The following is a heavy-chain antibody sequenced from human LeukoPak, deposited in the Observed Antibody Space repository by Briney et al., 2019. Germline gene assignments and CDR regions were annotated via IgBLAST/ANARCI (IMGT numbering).Heavy chain of an antibody. Sequence: SETLSLTCAVYGGSFSGYYWSWIRQPPGKGLEWIGEINHSGSTNYNPSLKSRVTISVDTSKNQFSLKLSSVTAADTAVYYCARVWRLKLYQLLYTPTPFGALDIWGQGTLVTVSS. D-gene: IGHD2-2*02. CDR1: GGSFSGYY. CDR3: ARVWRLKLYQLLYTPTPFGALDI. CDR2: INHSGST. V-gene: IGHV4-34*01. J-gene: IGHJ3*02.